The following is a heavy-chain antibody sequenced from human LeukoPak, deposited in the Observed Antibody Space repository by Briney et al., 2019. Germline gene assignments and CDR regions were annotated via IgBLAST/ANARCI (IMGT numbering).Heavy chain of an antibody. Sequence: GGSLSLSWAASGFPFSSYAMSWARQPPGKGLEGFSAISDSGGSTYYADSVKGRFTISRDNSKNTLYLQMNSLRAEDTAVYYCAKDQEKDHYYGSGSGYWGQGTLVTVSS. CDR1: GFPFSSYA. CDR2: ISDSGGST. V-gene: IGHV3-23*01. D-gene: IGHD3-10*01. CDR3: AKDQEKDHYYGSGSGY. J-gene: IGHJ4*02.